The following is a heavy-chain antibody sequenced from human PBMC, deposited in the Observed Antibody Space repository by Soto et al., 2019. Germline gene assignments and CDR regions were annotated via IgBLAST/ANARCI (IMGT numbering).Heavy chain of an antibody. V-gene: IGHV3-30*18. J-gene: IGHJ6*02. CDR1: GFTFSSYG. CDR3: AKLDAIAAAGPYYYYGMDV. D-gene: IGHD6-13*01. CDR2: ISYDGSNK. Sequence: VQLVESGGGVVQPGRSLRLSCAASGFTFSSYGMHWVRQAPGKGLEWVAVISYDGSNKYYADSVKGRFTISRDNSKNTLYLQMNSLRAEDTAVYYCAKLDAIAAAGPYYYYGMDVWGQGTTVTVSS.